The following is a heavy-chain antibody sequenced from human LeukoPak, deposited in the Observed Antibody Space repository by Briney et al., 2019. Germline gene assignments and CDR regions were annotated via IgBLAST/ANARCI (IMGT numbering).Heavy chain of an antibody. V-gene: IGHV3-74*01. D-gene: IGHD6-13*01. J-gene: IGHJ1*01. CDR2: IHIDGSVT. CDR1: GFTFSSYW. Sequence: PGGSLRLSCAASGFTFSSYWMHWVRQAPGKGLVWVSRIHIDGSVTTYADSVKGRFTISRDNAKNTLYLQMNSLRAEDTAVYYCARDIAAAGNGFQHWGQGTLVTVSS. CDR3: ARDIAAAGNGFQH.